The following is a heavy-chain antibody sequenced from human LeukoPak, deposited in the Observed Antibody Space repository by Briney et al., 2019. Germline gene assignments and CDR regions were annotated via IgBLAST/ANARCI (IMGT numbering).Heavy chain of an antibody. J-gene: IGHJ5*02. CDR1: GGSFSGYY. Sequence: PSETLSLTCAVYGGSFSGYYWSWIRQPPGKGLEWIGKINHSGSTNYNPSLKSRVTISVDTSKNQFSLKLSSVTAADTAVYYCARVGAAAGTGGWFDPWGQGTLVTVSS. D-gene: IGHD6-13*01. V-gene: IGHV4-34*01. CDR3: ARVGAAAGTGGWFDP. CDR2: INHSGST.